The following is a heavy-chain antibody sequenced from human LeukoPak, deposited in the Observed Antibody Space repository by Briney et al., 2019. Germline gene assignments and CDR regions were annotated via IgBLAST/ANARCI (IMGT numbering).Heavy chain of an antibody. CDR1: GGSISSGDYY. V-gene: IGHV4-30-4*01. CDR3: ARHYSSSSAFDI. D-gene: IGHD6-13*01. J-gene: IGHJ3*02. Sequence: SETLSLTCTVSGGSISSGDYYWSWIRQPPGKGLEWIGYIYYSGSTYYNPSLKSRVTISVDTSKNQFSLKLGSVTAADTAVYYCARHYSSSSAFDIWGQGTMVTVSS. CDR2: IYYSGST.